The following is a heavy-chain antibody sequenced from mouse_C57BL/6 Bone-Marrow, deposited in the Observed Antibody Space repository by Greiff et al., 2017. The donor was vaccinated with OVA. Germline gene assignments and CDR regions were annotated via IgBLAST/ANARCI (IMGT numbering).Heavy chain of an antibody. J-gene: IGHJ4*01. D-gene: IGHD2-1*01. Sequence: EVMLVESEGGLVQPGSSMKLSCTASGFTFSDYYMAWVRQVPEKGLEWVANINYDGSSTYYLDSLKSRFIISRDNAKNILYLQMSSLKSEGTATYYCARDRGNSGAMDYWGQGTSVTVSS. CDR3: ARDRGNSGAMDY. CDR1: GFTFSDYY. V-gene: IGHV5-16*01. CDR2: INYDGSST.